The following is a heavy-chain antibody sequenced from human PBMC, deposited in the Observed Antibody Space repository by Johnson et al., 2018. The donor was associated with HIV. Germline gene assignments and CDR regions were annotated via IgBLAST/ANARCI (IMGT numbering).Heavy chain of an antibody. V-gene: IGHV3-33*06. Sequence: QVQLVESGGGVVQPGRSLRLSCAASGFTFSSYAMHWVRQAPGKGLEWVAIIYYDGNNKYYADSVKGRFTISRDNSKNTLSLQMNSLRVEDTAMYYCAKARSLLDYGGFDAFDIWGQGTLVIVSS. D-gene: IGHD4-23*01. CDR3: AKARSLLDYGGFDAFDI. J-gene: IGHJ3*02. CDR1: GFTFSSYA. CDR2: IYYDGNNK.